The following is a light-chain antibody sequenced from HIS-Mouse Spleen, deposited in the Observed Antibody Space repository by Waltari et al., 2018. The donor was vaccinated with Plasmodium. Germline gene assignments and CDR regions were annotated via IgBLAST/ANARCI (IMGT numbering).Light chain of an antibody. V-gene: IGKV3-15*01. CDR1: QRVSSN. J-gene: IGKJ3*01. Sequence: EIVMTQSPATLSVSPGERATLSCRASQRVSSNLACYQQKPDQAPRLLIYGASTRATGSPAMFNGSGSGTEFTLTSSIRQSEDFAVYYCQQYNNWSFTFGPETKVDIK. CDR3: QQYNNWSFT. CDR2: GAS.